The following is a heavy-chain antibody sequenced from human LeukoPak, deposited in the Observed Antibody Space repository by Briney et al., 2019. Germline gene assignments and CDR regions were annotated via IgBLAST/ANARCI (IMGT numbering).Heavy chain of an antibody. Sequence: ASVKVSCKASVYTFTSYGISWVRQAPGQGLEWVGWISAYNGDTDYAQKLQGRVTMTTDTSTSTAYMELRSLRSDDTAVYYCARGYCSGGSCSSFDYWGQGTLVTVSS. D-gene: IGHD2-15*01. CDR2: ISAYNGDT. V-gene: IGHV1-18*01. J-gene: IGHJ4*02. CDR1: VYTFTSYG. CDR3: ARGYCSGGSCSSFDY.